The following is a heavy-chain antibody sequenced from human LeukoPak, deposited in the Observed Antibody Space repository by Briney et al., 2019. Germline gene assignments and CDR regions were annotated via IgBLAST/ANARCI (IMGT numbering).Heavy chain of an antibody. D-gene: IGHD4-17*01. V-gene: IGHV3-30*18. J-gene: IGHJ4*02. Sequence: PGRSLRLSCAASGFTFSDSGMHWVRQDPGKGLEWAAIISIDGSRRFYADSVRGRFTVSRDNSKNTLFLQMDSLSADDTGVYYCAKEGTDYGHYPYFFGYSGQATLVTVSS. CDR1: GFTFSDSG. CDR3: AKEGTDYGHYPYFFGY. CDR2: ISIDGSRR.